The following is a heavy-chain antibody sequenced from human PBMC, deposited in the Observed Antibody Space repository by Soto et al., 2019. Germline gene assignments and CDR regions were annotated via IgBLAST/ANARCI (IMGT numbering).Heavy chain of an antibody. CDR1: GGTIRIYY. CDR3: AVTGYSNGRFLFYP. D-gene: IGHD6-19*01. V-gene: IGHV4-59*01. Sequence: SETLSLTCTVSGGTIRIYYWSWVRQPPGKGLEWIGFIYYSGSTNYNPSLKSRVTISVDTSKNQFSLKLSSVTAADTAVYYCAVTGYSNGRFLFYPWGQGTLVTVSS. CDR2: IYYSGST. J-gene: IGHJ5*02.